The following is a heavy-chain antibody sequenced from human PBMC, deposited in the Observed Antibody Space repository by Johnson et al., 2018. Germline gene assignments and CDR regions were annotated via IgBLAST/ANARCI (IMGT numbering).Heavy chain of an antibody. V-gene: IGHV3-48*02. Sequence: LVQSGGGLARPGGSLRLSCVASGFTFSSRSLNWVRQAPGKGLEWVSYISCGSGVIYYADSVKGRVTISREDAKNSLYLQMNSLTEEDTAVYYCASDLTGYSNDFWGQGTLVTVSS. D-gene: IGHD5-12*01. J-gene: IGHJ4*02. CDR1: GFTFSSRS. CDR2: ISCGSGVI. CDR3: ASDLTGYSNDF.